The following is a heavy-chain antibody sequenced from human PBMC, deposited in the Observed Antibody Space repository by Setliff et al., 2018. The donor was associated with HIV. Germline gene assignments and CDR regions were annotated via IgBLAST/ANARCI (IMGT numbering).Heavy chain of an antibody. J-gene: IGHJ4*02. V-gene: IGHV3-30*02. D-gene: IGHD2-2*01. CDR1: GFTFSSYG. Sequence: GGSLRLSCAASGFTFSSYGMHWVRQAPGKGLEWVAFIRYDGKNEYYAESVKGRFTISRDNSKSTVYLQMNSVTPEDSAMYYCAKFRYAIKSTYYFDSWGQGTLVTVSS. CDR3: AKFRYAIKSTYYFDS. CDR2: IRYDGKNE.